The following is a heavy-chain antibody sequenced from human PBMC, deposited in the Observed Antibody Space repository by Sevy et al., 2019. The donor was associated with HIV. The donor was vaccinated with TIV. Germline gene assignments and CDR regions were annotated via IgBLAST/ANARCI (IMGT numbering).Heavy chain of an antibody. CDR3: ARDTRTYDRSGYYYHYFDY. CDR2: ISSSSDYI. CDR1: GFTFSSYA. V-gene: IGHV3-21*01. D-gene: IGHD3-22*01. J-gene: IGHJ4*02. Sequence: GGSLRLSCAASGFTFSSYAMSWVRQAPGKGLEWVSSISSSSDYIYYADSVKGRFTIPRDNAKNSLYLQMNSLRAEDTAVYYCARDTRTYDRSGYYYHYFDYWGQGTLVTVSS.